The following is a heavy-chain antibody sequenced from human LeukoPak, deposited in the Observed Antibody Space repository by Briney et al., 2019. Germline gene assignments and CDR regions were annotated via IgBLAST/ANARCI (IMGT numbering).Heavy chain of an antibody. D-gene: IGHD6-13*01. Sequence: PGGSLRLSCAASGFTVSSNYMSWVRQAPGKGLEWVSVIYSGGSTYYADSVKGRFTISRDNSKNTLYLQMNSLRAEDTAVYYCAKELAAAGLDYWGQGTLVTVSS. CDR2: IYSGGST. J-gene: IGHJ4*02. V-gene: IGHV3-53*05. CDR3: AKELAAAGLDY. CDR1: GFTVSSNY.